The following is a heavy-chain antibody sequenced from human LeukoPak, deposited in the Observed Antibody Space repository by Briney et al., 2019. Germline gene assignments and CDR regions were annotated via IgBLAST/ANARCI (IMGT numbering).Heavy chain of an antibody. Sequence: PGGSLRLSCAVSGFTFRTYWMHWVRQVPGKGLVWVSRINEDGRITNYANSVTGRFRISRDNAENTLYLQMNSLRAEDTAIYHCVKHRENYGDSCFDDYWGQGTLVTVSS. D-gene: IGHD4-17*01. CDR2: INEDGRIT. V-gene: IGHV3-74*01. J-gene: IGHJ4*02. CDR3: VKHRENYGDSCFDDY. CDR1: GFTFRTYW.